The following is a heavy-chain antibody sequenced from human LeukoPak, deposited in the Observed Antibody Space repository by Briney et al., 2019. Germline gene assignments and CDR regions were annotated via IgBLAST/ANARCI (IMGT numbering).Heavy chain of an antibody. Sequence: PSETLSLTCAVYGGSFSGYYWSWIRQPPGKGLEWIGEINHSGSTNYTPSLKSRVTISVDTSKNQFSLKLSSVTAADTAVYYCARGGGSLGLDDAFDIWGQGTMVTVSS. CDR3: ARGGGSLGLDDAFDI. J-gene: IGHJ3*02. CDR1: GGSFSGYY. CDR2: INHSGST. V-gene: IGHV4-34*01. D-gene: IGHD1-26*01.